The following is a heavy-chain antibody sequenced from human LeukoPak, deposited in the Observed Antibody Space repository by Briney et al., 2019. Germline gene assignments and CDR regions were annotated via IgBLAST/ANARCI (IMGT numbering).Heavy chain of an antibody. V-gene: IGHV4-61*02. D-gene: IGHD6-13*01. CDR3: ARVVIQAAAGTTDY. CDR1: GGSLSSGSYY. J-gene: IGHJ4*02. CDR2: IYTSGST. Sequence: PSETLSLTCTVSGGSLSSGSYYWSWIRQPAGKGLEWIGRIYTSGSTNYNPSLKSRVTISVDTSKNQFSLKLSSVTAADTAVYYCARVVIQAAAGTTDYWGQGTLVTVSS.